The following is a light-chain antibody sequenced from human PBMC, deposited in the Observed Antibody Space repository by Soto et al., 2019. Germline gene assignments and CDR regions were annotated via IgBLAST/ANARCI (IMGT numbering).Light chain of an antibody. Sequence: QSVLTQPPSVSAAPGQKVTISCSGSSSNIGNNYVSWYQQLPGTAPKLLIYDHNKRPSGIPDRFSGSKSGTSATLGITGLQTGDEADYYCGTWDSSLSAWVFGGGTKLTLL. CDR1: SSNIGNNY. V-gene: IGLV1-51*01. CDR2: DHN. J-gene: IGLJ3*02. CDR3: GTWDSSLSAWV.